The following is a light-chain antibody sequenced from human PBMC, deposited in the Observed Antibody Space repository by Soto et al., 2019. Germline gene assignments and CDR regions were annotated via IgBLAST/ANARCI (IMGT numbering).Light chain of an antibody. CDR3: QKYNSAPLT. Sequence: DIQMTQSPSSLSASVGDRVTITCRASPGIINYLAWYQQKPGKVPKLLIYAASTLQSGVPSRFSGSGPGTEFTLTISSLQPEDVATYYCQKYNSAPLTFGQGTRLEIK. V-gene: IGKV1-27*01. CDR2: AAS. J-gene: IGKJ5*01. CDR1: PGIINY.